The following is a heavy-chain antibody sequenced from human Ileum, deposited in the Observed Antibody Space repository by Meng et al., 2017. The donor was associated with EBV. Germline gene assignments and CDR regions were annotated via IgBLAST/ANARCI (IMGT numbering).Heavy chain of an antibody. Sequence: VQLVQSGAEVKKPGSSVKVACNTAGGSFSTHTFSWVRQDPGQGLEWTGGLIAVFDKTKAAPRFQDRVTFTADESTSTAYMELSSLTFDDTAVYFCARGRRNEPLFDYWGQGTLVTVSS. CDR1: GGSFSTHT. J-gene: IGHJ4*02. D-gene: IGHD1-14*01. CDR3: ARGRRNEPLFDY. V-gene: IGHV1-69*13. CDR2: LIAVFDKT.